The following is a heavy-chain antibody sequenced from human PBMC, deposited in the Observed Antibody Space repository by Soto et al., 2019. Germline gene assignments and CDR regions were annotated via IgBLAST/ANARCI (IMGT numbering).Heavy chain of an antibody. D-gene: IGHD1-26*01. CDR1: GDSVSRNSAG. CDR2: TYYRSKWYY. J-gene: IGHJ4*01. Sequence: RSQTLSLTCAITGDSVSRNSAGWSWVRQSPSRGLEWLGRTYYRSKWYYEYAVSVRGRITINPDTSKNQYSLQLNSVTPEDTAVYFCARGEQYSGRIFDYWGQGTLVTVSS. V-gene: IGHV6-1*01. CDR3: ARGEQYSGRIFDY.